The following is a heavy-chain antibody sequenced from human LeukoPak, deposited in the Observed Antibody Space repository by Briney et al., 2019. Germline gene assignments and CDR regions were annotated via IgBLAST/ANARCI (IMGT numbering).Heavy chain of an antibody. D-gene: IGHD3-9*01. CDR3: ARDISDAFDI. CDR1: GFTFSTYW. Sequence: PGGSLRLSCAASGFTFSTYWMHWVRQAPGKGLVWVSCLKSDGSSTSYADSVKGRFTISRDNAKNTLYLQMNSLRAEDTAVYYCARDISDAFDIWGQGTMVTVSS. V-gene: IGHV3-74*01. CDR2: LKSDGSST. J-gene: IGHJ3*02.